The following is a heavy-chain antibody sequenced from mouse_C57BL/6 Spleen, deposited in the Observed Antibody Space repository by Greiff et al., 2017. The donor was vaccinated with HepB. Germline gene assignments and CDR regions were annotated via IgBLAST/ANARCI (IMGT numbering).Heavy chain of an antibody. J-gene: IGHJ4*01. D-gene: IGHD4-1*01. V-gene: IGHV1-82*01. Sequence: VQLQQSGPELVKPGASVKISCKASGYAFSSSWMNWVKQRPGKGLEWIGRIYPGDGDTNYNGKFKGKATLTADKSSSTAYMQLSSLTSEDSAVYFCARSGLGPYAMDYWGQGTSVTVSS. CDR3: ARSGLGPYAMDY. CDR1: GYAFSSSW. CDR2: IYPGDGDT.